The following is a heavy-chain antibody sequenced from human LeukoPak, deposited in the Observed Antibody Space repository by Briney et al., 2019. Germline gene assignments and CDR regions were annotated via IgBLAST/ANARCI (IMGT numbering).Heavy chain of an antibody. Sequence: PGGSLRLSCAASGFTFSSYSMNWVRQAPGKGLEWVSYISSSSSTIYYADSVKGRFTISRDNAKNSLYLQMNSLRAEDTAVYYCARDQRDDAFDIWGQGTMVTVSS. CDR2: ISSSSSTI. CDR3: ARDQRDDAFDI. CDR1: GFTFSSYS. J-gene: IGHJ3*02. V-gene: IGHV3-48*01.